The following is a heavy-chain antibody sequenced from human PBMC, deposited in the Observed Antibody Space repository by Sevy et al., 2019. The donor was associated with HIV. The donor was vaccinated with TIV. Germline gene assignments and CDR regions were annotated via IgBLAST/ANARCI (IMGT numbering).Heavy chain of an antibody. V-gene: IGHV4-59*01. Sequence: SETLSLTCSVSGGSISSYSWTWVRQSPGKGLEWICNIYFTGNTDYSPSLKSRFTWSMDTSKSQFSLTLKSVTAADTAIYFCARDSTTRATVFDYWGQGTLVTVSS. CDR2: IYFTGNT. D-gene: IGHD1-1*01. CDR1: GGSISSYS. CDR3: ARDSTTRATVFDY. J-gene: IGHJ4*02.